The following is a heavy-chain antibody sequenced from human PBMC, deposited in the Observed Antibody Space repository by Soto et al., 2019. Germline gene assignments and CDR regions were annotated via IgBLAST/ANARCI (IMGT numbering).Heavy chain of an antibody. J-gene: IGHJ4*02. CDR2: ISYDGNNK. D-gene: IGHD1-1*01. CDR1: GFTFSTYG. V-gene: IGHV3-30*18. Sequence: QVQLVESGGGVVQPGRSLRLSCAASGFTFSTYGMHWVRQAPGKGLEWVAVISYDGNNKYYADSVKGRFTISRDNSKSTLYLQMSSLRADDTAVYYCAKSVYNWNDGFFDYWGQGTLVTVSS. CDR3: AKSVYNWNDGFFDY.